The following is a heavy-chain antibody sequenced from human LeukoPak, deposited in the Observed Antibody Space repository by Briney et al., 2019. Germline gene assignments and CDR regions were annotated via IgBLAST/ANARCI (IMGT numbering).Heavy chain of an antibody. CDR2: IYTSGST. Sequence: PSQTLSLTCTVSGGSISSGSYYWSWIRQPAGEGLEWIGRIYTSGSTNYNPSLKSRVTISVDTSKNQFSLKLSSLTAADTAMYYCARREPHGDYGGKIRYYYCMDVWGKGTTITISS. V-gene: IGHV4-61*02. D-gene: IGHD4-23*01. J-gene: IGHJ6*03. CDR1: GGSISSGSYY. CDR3: ARREPHGDYGGKIRYYYCMDV.